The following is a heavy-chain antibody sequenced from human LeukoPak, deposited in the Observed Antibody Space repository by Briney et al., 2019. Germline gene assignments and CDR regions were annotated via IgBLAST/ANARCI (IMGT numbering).Heavy chain of an antibody. CDR2: ISYSGTT. V-gene: IGHV4-59*01. D-gene: IGHD4-17*01. CDR1: GDSINSYY. J-gene: IGHJ4*02. CDR3: ARTTTTFDD. Sequence: SETLSLTCTVSGDSINSYYWSWIRQPPGKGLKWIGYISYSGTTNYSPSLNSRVTISLDTSKNQFSLKLTSVNAADTAVYYCARTTTTFDDWGQGTLVTVSS.